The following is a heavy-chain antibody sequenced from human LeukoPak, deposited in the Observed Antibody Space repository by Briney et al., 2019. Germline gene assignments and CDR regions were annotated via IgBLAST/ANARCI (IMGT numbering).Heavy chain of an antibody. CDR3: AKGDGYNQHTIDY. CDR2: IRNDGSNK. V-gene: IGHV3-30*02. D-gene: IGHD5-24*01. CDR1: GFSFSSYG. J-gene: IGHJ4*02. Sequence: GGSLRLSCAASGFSFSSYGMHWVRHGPGKGLGWVAFIRNDGSNKYYADSVKGRFTISTDNSKNTLYFRMISLRAEATAVYCCAKGDGYNQHTIDYWGQGTLVTVSS.